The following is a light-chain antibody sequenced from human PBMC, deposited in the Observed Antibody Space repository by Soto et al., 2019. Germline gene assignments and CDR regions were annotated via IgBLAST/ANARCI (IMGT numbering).Light chain of an antibody. Sequence: AIQMTQSPSSLSASVGDRVTITCRASQGIRNDLGWYQQKPGKAPKLLIYAASSLQSGVPSRFSGSGSGTDFTLTISSLQPEDFATYYCLQDYNYPLWTFGQGTKVDI. CDR3: LQDYNYPLWT. V-gene: IGKV1-6*01. CDR1: QGIRND. J-gene: IGKJ1*01. CDR2: AAS.